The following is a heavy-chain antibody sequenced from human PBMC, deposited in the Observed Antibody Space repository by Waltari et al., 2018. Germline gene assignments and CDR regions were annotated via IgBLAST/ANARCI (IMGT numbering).Heavy chain of an antibody. CDR1: GFTFSSYD. D-gene: IGHD6-13*01. V-gene: IGHV3-13*01. J-gene: IGHJ4*02. CDR3: ARGGQQLGGD. Sequence: EVQLVESGGGLVQPGGSLRLYCAASGFTFSSYDMHWVRQATGKGLEWVSAIGTAGDTYYPGSVKGRFTISRENAKNSLYLQMNSLRAEDTAVYYCARGGQQLGGDWGQGTLVTVSS. CDR2: IGTAGDT.